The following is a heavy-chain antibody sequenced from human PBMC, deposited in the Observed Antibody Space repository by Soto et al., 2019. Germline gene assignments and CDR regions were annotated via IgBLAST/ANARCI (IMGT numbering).Heavy chain of an antibody. J-gene: IGHJ4*02. V-gene: IGHV4-4*02. D-gene: IGHD1-26*01. CDR2: AHHSGRT. CDR3: ARSEATGLDY. Sequence: SETLSLTCTVSGGSMSSSNWWNWVRQSPGKGLEWIGEAHHSGRTNYNPSLKSRVTISVDKSKNHSSLKLSSVTAADTAVYYCARSEATGLDYWGQGTLVTVSS. CDR1: GGSMSSSNW.